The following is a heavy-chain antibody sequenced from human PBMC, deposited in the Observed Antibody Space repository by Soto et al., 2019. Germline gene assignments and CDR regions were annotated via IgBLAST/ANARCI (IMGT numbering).Heavy chain of an antibody. Sequence: QVQRVESGGGVVQSGRSLRLSCAASGFTFSSYGMHWVRHAPGKGLEWVAVIWYDGDNTYYADSVTGRFTISRDTSKNTLYLQMNSLRAEDTAVYYCARGSNGLDVWGQGTTVTVSS. J-gene: IGHJ6*02. V-gene: IGHV3-33*01. CDR1: GFTFSSYG. CDR2: IWYDGDNT. CDR3: ARGSNGLDV.